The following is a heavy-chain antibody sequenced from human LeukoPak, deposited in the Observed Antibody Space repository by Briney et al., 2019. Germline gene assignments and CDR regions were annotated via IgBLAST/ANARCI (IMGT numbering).Heavy chain of an antibody. CDR2: IYPGDSDT. Sequence: GGSLRLSCKGSEYSFTSYWIGWVRQMPGKGLEWMGIIYPGDSDTRYSPSFQGQVTISADKSINTAYLQWSSLKASDTALYYCARKYSSSFDYWGQGTLVTVSS. D-gene: IGHD3-22*01. CDR1: EYSFTSYW. CDR3: ARKYSSSFDY. J-gene: IGHJ4*02. V-gene: IGHV5-51*01.